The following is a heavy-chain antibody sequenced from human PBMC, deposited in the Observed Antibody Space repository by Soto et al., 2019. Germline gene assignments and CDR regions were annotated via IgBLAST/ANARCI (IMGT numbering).Heavy chain of an antibody. Sequence: QLQLQESGPGLVKPSETLSLTCTVSGGSISSSSYYWGWIRQPPGKGLEWIGSIYYSGSTYYNPSLKSRVTISVDTSKNQFSLKLSSVTAADTAVYYCARLGGEYYDSSGLRNWYFDLWGRGTLVTVSS. J-gene: IGHJ2*01. D-gene: IGHD3-22*01. V-gene: IGHV4-39*01. CDR1: GGSISSSSYY. CDR2: IYYSGST. CDR3: ARLGGEYYDSSGLRNWYFDL.